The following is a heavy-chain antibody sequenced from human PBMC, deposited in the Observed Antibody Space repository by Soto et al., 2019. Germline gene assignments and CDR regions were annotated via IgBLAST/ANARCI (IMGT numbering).Heavy chain of an antibody. CDR1: GYSISSSNYY. Sequence: SETLSLTCTVSGYSISSSNYYWGWIRQPPGKGLEWIGSIFYSGSTFYNASLKSRVTISVDTSQNQFSLRLSSVTAADTAVYYCARHNYGSGSTYFDYWGQGTLVTVSS. CDR2: IFYSGST. V-gene: IGHV4-39*01. CDR3: ARHNYGSGSTYFDY. J-gene: IGHJ4*02. D-gene: IGHD3-10*01.